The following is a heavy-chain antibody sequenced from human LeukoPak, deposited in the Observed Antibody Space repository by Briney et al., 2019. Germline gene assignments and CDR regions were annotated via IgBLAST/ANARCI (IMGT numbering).Heavy chain of an antibody. CDR3: ARDKARVGASKPLDY. CDR2: ISAYNGNT. D-gene: IGHD1-26*01. Sequence: ASVKVSCKASGYTFTSYGISRVRQAPGQGLEWMGWISAYNGNTNYAQKLQGRDTMTTDTSTSTAYMELRSLRSDDTAVYYCARDKARVGASKPLDYWGQGTLVTVSS. CDR1: GYTFTSYG. J-gene: IGHJ4*02. V-gene: IGHV1-18*01.